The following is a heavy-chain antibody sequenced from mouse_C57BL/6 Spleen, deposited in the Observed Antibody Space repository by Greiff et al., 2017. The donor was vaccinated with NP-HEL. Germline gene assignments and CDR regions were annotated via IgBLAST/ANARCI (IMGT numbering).Heavy chain of an antibody. V-gene: IGHV1-26*01. D-gene: IGHD1-1*02. J-gene: IGHJ2*01. CDR1: GYTFTDYY. CDR3: ARIRYDYFDY. Sequence: EVQLQQSGPELVKPGASVKISCKASGYTFTDYYMNWVKQSHGKSLEWIGDINPNNGGTSYNQKFKGKATLTVDKSSSTAYMELRSLTSEDSAVYYCARIRYDYFDYWGQGTTLTVSS. CDR2: INPNNGGT.